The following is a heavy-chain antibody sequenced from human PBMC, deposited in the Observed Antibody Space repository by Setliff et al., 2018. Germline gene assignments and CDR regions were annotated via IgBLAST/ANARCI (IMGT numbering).Heavy chain of an antibody. D-gene: IGHD2-15*01. CDR2: INSDGSST. J-gene: IGHJ4*02. CDR3: ARTCSGSGCYAGLES. CDR1: GFTFSSYW. Sequence: GGSLRLSCAASGFTFSSYWMHWVRQAPGKGLVWVSRINSDGSSTSYADSVKGRFTISRDNSKNTLYLQMNSLRPEDTAVYYCARTCSGSGCYAGLESWGQGTPVTVPQ. V-gene: IGHV3-74*01.